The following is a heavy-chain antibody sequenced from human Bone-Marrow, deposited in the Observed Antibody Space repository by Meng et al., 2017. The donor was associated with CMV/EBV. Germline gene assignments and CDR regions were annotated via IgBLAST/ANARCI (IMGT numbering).Heavy chain of an antibody. V-gene: IGHV4-31*02. D-gene: IGHD3-9*01. CDR1: SGNYC. CDR3: ARRMYCNLLTGYYDCTWFDP. J-gene: IGHJ5*02. CDR2: IYFSGTT. Sequence: SGNYCWSWIRQQTGRGLEWIGYIYFSGTTIYKPLLKRRVALAVDRSRNEFSLHLASVTAADTAVYCCARRMYCNLLTGYYDCTWFDPWGQGTLVTVSS.